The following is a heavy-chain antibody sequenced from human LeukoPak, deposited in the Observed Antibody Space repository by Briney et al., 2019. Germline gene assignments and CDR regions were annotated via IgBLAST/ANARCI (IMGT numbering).Heavy chain of an antibody. CDR2: ISPDGSSQ. CDR3: AKDRSSSWSFDY. Sequence: PGGSLRLSCAASGFTFSRNGMHWVRQAPGKGLEWVSVISPDGSSQDYADSVKGRFTISGDNSENTLYLQMNGLRAEDTAVYYCAKDRSSSWSFDYWGQGTLVTVSS. V-gene: IGHV3-30*18. J-gene: IGHJ4*02. D-gene: IGHD6-13*01. CDR1: GFTFSRNG.